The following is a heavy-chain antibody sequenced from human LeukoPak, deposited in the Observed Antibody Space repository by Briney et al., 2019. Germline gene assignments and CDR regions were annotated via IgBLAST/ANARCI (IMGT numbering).Heavy chain of an antibody. J-gene: IGHJ3*02. Sequence: PGGSLRLSCSASGFIFSNYAMHWVRQAPGQGLEYLSAISSSGGSTFDADSVRGRFTISRDNSKNTLYLQMSSLRAEDTAVYYCVKDQAGAYSAHESCFDIWGHGTMVTVSS. V-gene: IGHV3-64D*06. CDR2: ISSSGGST. CDR3: VKDQAGAYSAHESCFDI. CDR1: GFIFSNYA. D-gene: IGHD5-12*01.